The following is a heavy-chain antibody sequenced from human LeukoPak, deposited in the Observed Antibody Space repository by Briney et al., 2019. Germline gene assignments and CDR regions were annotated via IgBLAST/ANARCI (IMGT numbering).Heavy chain of an antibody. CDR2: IYYSGST. CDR1: GGSISSSSYY. V-gene: IGHV4-39*01. J-gene: IGHJ4*02. D-gene: IGHD6-6*01. Sequence: SEPLSLTCTVSGGSISSSSYYWGWIRQPPGKGPEWIGSIYYSGSTYYNPSLKSRVTISVDTSKNQFSLKLSSVTAADTAVYYCARLLAARPHFDYWGQGTLVTVSS. CDR3: ARLLAARPHFDY.